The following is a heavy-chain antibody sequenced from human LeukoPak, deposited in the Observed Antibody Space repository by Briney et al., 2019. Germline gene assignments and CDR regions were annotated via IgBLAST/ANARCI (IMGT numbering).Heavy chain of an antibody. CDR1: GFTFSSYS. CDR2: ISSSSSNI. V-gene: IGHV3-21*01. CDR3: ARDPMGYCGGDCSNFDY. Sequence: GGSLRLSCAASGFTFSSYSMNWVRQAPGKGLEWVSSISSSSSNIYYADSVKGRFTISRDNAKNSLYLQMNSLRAEDTAVYYCARDPMGYCGGDCSNFDYWGQGTLVTVSS. J-gene: IGHJ4*02. D-gene: IGHD2-21*02.